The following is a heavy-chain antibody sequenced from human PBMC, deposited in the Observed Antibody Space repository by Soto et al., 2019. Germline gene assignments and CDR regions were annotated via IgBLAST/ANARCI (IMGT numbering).Heavy chain of an antibody. J-gene: IGHJ1*01. D-gene: IGHD6-13*01. Sequence: PGGSRRLSGAASGFTFSSYGTSWVRQAPGKGLDSVSLITGSGGDTYYAGSVKARFTFSTDNSRNTPYLRVNSLRAENTAVYYFAKAAGSSWGTEHSQHWGQGTLVTVSS. CDR2: ITGSGGDT. V-gene: IGHV3-23*01. CDR1: GFTFSSYG. CDR3: AKAAGSSWGTEHSQH.